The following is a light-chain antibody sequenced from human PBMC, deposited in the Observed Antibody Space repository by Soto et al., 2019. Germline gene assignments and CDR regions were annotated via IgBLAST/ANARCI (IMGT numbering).Light chain of an antibody. CDR2: GAS. Sequence: EIVLTQSPGTLSLSPGERATLSCRASQSVSSTYLAWYQQKPGQAPRLFIYGASSRATGIPDRFSGSGSGTDFTLTISRLEPEDFAVYYCQQYTSSLITFGQGTRLEIK. CDR1: QSVSSTY. CDR3: QQYTSSLIT. J-gene: IGKJ5*01. V-gene: IGKV3-20*01.